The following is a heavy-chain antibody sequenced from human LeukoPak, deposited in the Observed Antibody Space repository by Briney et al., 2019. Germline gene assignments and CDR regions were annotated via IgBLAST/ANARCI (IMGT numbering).Heavy chain of an antibody. CDR1: GFTFSNYV. J-gene: IGHJ5*01. Sequence: GGSLRLSCSASGFTFSNYVMHWVRQAPGKGLEYVSSTNSNGDTTYYTDSVKGRFTISRDNSKNTLSLQMSSLRVDDTAVYFCVKDCSRDWNGHWFDSWGQGTLVTVSS. V-gene: IGHV3-64D*09. CDR2: TNSNGDTT. D-gene: IGHD2-21*02. CDR3: VKDCSRDWNGHWFDS.